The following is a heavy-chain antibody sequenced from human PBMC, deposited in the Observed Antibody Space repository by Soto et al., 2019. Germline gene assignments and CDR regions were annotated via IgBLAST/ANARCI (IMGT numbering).Heavy chain of an antibody. V-gene: IGHV3-23*01. CDR1: GFTFSSYA. CDR2: ISGSGGST. D-gene: IGHD2-15*01. CDR3: AKALVVAAIGYYYMDV. Sequence: GGSLRLSCAASGFTFSSYAMSWVRQAPGKGLEWVSAISGSGGSTYYADSVKGRFTISRDNSKNTLYLQMNSLRAEDTAVYYCAKALVVAAIGYYYMDVWGKGTTVTVSS. J-gene: IGHJ6*03.